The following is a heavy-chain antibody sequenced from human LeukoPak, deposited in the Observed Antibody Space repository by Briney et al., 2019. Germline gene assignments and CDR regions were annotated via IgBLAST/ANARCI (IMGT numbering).Heavy chain of an antibody. CDR3: ARDGRGYYDSSGSFDY. J-gene: IGHJ4*02. V-gene: IGHV3-33*01. CDR1: GFTFSSYG. CDR2: IWYGGSNK. Sequence: GGSLRLSCAASGFTFSSYGVHWVRQAPGKGLEWVAVIWYGGSNKYYADSVKGRFTISRDNSKNTLYLQMNSLRAEDTAVYYCARDGRGYYDSSGSFDYWGQGTLVTVSS. D-gene: IGHD3-22*01.